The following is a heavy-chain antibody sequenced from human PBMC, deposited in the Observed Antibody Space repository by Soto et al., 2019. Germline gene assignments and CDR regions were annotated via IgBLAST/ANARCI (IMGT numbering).Heavy chain of an antibody. CDR1: GFTVSSNY. Sequence: GGCLRRSCAASGFTVSSNYMRWVRQAPGKGLEWVSVISRRGRTHYAASAKGRSTTSRDHPKNRLYLQMNSLRAEDTAVYYCARQRGQPRYFAWLLPPSYGMDVWGQGTTVTVSS. CDR3: ARQRGQPRYFAWLLPPSYGMDV. V-gene: IGHV3-53*01. D-gene: IGHD3-9*01. J-gene: IGHJ6*02. CDR2: ISRRGRT.